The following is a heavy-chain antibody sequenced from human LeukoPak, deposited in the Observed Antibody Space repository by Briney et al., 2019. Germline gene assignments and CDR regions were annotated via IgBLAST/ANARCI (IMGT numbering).Heavy chain of an antibody. D-gene: IGHD3-22*01. Sequence: GASVKVSCKVSGYTLTELSMHWVRQAPGKGLEWMGGFDPEDGETIYAQKFRGRVTMTEDTSTDTAYMELSSLRSEDTAVYYCATTVRPVVVISAFDIWGQGTMVTVSS. CDR3: ATTVRPVVVISAFDI. CDR1: GYTLTELS. V-gene: IGHV1-24*01. CDR2: FDPEDGET. J-gene: IGHJ3*02.